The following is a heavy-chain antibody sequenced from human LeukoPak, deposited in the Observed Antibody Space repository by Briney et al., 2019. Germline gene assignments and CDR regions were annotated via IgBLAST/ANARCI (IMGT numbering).Heavy chain of an antibody. CDR2: IYYSGST. CDR1: GGSISSSFYY. D-gene: IGHD6-19*01. V-gene: IGHV4-39*01. Sequence: PSETLSLTCTVSGGSISSSFYYWGWIRQPPGKGLEWIVTIYYSGSTYYNPSLMSRVTISVGTTKNQFSLRLSSVTATDTAAYYCARSFGFGEYGSGWYWVAFDIWGQGTMVTVSS. J-gene: IGHJ3*02. CDR3: ARSFGFGEYGSGWYWVAFDI.